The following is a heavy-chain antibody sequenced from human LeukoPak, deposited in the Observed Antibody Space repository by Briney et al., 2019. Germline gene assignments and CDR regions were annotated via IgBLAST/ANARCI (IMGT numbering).Heavy chain of an antibody. Sequence: GGSLRLSCAASGFTFSSYVMHWVRQAPGKGLEWVAIISYDGSNEYYADSVKGRFTISRDNAKNSLYLQMNSLRAEDTALYYCAKVPYCSGGTCYVYFDYWGQGTLVTVSS. CDR3: AKVPYCSGGTCYVYFDY. V-gene: IGHV3-30*04. J-gene: IGHJ4*02. CDR1: GFTFSSYV. CDR2: ISYDGSNE. D-gene: IGHD2-15*01.